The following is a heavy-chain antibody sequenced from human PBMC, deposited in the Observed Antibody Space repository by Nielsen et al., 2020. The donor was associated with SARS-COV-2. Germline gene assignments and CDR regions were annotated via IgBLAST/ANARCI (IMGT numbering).Heavy chain of an antibody. J-gene: IGHJ6*02. V-gene: IGHV4-4*02. CDR2: IYHSGST. D-gene: IGHD3-10*01. Sequence: SETLSLTCAVSGGSISSSNWWSWVRQPPGKGLEWIGEIYHSGSTNYNPSLKSRVTISVDKSKNQFSLKLSSVTAADTAVYYCARTSMVRGVIKARRYYGMDVWGQGTTVTVSS. CDR3: ARTSMVRGVIKARRYYGMDV. CDR1: GGSISSSNW.